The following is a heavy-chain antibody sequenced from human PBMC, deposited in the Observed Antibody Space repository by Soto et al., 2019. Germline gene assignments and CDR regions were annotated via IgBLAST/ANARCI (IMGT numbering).Heavy chain of an antibody. CDR2: IIPIFGTA. CDR3: ARGSPRIAVVGIPYYYYGMDV. V-gene: IGHV1-69*13. CDR1: GDTFSSYA. Sequence: SVKVSCKASGDTFSSYAISWVRQAPGQGLEWMGGIIPIFGTANYAQKFLGRVTITADESTSTAYMELSSLRSDDTAVYYCARGSPRIAVVGIPYYYYGMDVWGQGTTVTVSS. D-gene: IGHD6-13*01. J-gene: IGHJ6*02.